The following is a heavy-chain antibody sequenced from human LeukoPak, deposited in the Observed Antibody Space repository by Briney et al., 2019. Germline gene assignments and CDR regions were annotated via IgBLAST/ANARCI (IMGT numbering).Heavy chain of an antibody. CDR2: IHYSGST. Sequence: SETLSLTCTVSGGSISSSRYYWGWLRQPPGKGLEWIGSIHYSGSTYYNPSLKSRVTVSVDTSENQYSLKLSSVAAADTAVYFCVRTRLSDHIGPAAERADDACDMWGQGTMVTVSS. CDR1: GGSISSSRYY. J-gene: IGHJ3*02. D-gene: IGHD2-2*01. V-gene: IGHV4-39*07. CDR3: VRTRLSDHIGPAAERADDACDM.